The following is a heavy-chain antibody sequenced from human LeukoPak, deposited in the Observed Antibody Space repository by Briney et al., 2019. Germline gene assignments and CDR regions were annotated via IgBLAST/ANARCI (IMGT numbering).Heavy chain of an antibody. V-gene: IGHV1-2*02. D-gene: IGHD2-2*01. J-gene: IGHJ4*02. CDR2: IDPKRDPKRGGT. CDR3: ARGTNGGSTIDY. CDR1: GYSFSGYY. Sequence: ASVKVSCKASGYSFSGYYLHWVRQAPGQGLEWMGWIDPKRDPKRGGTNYAQKFQGRVTMTRDTSISTAYMELSSLTSDDTAVYFCARGTNGGSTIDYWGQGTLATVSS.